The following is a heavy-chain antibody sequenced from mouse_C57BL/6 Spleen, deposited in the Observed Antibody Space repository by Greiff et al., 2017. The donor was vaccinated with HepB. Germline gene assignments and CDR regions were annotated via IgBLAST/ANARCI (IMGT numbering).Heavy chain of an antibody. Sequence: DVMLVESGEGLVKPGGSLKLSCAASGFTFSSYAMSWVRQTPEKRLEWVAYISSGGDYIYYADTVKGRFTISRDNARNTLYLQMSSLKSEDTAMYYCTEAYDYGSSGYWYFDVWGTGTTVTVSS. CDR3: TEAYDYGSSGYWYFDV. CDR1: GFTFSSYA. CDR2: ISSGGDYI. J-gene: IGHJ1*03. D-gene: IGHD1-1*01. V-gene: IGHV5-9-1*02.